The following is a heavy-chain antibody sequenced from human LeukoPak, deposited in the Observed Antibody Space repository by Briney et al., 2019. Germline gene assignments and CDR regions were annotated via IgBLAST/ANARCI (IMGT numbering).Heavy chain of an antibody. CDR3: ARVSVQPDV. V-gene: IGHV4-34*01. CDR2: INHSGST. CDR1: GGSFSDYY. D-gene: IGHD5-18*01. J-gene: IGHJ6*02. Sequence: PSETLSLTCAVYGGSFSDYYWSWIRQPPGKGLEWIGEINHSGSTNYNPPLKSRVTISVDTSKNQFSLKLSSVTAADTAVYYCARVSVQPDVWGQGTTVTVSS.